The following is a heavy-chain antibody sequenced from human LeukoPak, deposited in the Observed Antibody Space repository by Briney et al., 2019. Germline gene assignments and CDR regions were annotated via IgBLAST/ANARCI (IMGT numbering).Heavy chain of an antibody. Sequence: GGSLRLSCAASGFTFSTYSMHWVRQVPGKGLEWVSRIETDGSTTHYADFVEGRFTISRDNAKNTLYLQMNSLRAEDTAVYYCAKDQRGHYDILTGSMDVWGQGTTVTVSS. CDR1: GFTFSTYS. V-gene: IGHV3-74*01. D-gene: IGHD3-9*01. CDR2: IETDGSTT. CDR3: AKDQRGHYDILTGSMDV. J-gene: IGHJ6*02.